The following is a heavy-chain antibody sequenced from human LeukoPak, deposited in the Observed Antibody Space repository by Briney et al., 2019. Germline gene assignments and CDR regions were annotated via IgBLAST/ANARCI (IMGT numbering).Heavy chain of an antibody. V-gene: IGHV3-7*01. D-gene: IGHD2-2*01. CDR2: IKQDGSEK. CDR3: ARDPLNCSSTSCTVGAFDI. Sequence: GGSLRLSCAASGFTFSSYWMSWVRQAPGKGLEWVANIKQDGSEKYYVDSVKGRFTISRDNAKNSLYLQMNSLRAEDTAVYYCARDPLNCSSTSCTVGAFDIWGQGTMVTVSS. CDR1: GFTFSSYW. J-gene: IGHJ3*02.